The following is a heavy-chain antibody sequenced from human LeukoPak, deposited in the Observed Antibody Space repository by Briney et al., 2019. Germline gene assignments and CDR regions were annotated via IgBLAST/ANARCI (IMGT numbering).Heavy chain of an antibody. Sequence: SVKVSCKASGGTFSSYAINWVRQAPGQGLEWMGGIFPIFGTANYAQKFQDRVTITADVSTSTAYMELSSLRSEDTAIYYCASRLYCSNTRCRNFPFAYWGQGTLVTVSS. CDR3: ASRLYCSNTRCRNFPFAY. D-gene: IGHD2-2*01. CDR1: GGTFSSYA. V-gene: IGHV1-69*13. J-gene: IGHJ4*02. CDR2: IFPIFGTA.